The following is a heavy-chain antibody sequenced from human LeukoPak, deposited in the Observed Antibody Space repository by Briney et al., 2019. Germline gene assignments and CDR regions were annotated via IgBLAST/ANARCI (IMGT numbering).Heavy chain of an antibody. CDR2: IYTSGNT. CDR3: TRGFLQIDY. V-gene: IGHV4-4*09. J-gene: IGHJ4*02. Sequence: SETLSLTCTVSGGSISNYFWTWIRQPPGKGLEWIGYIYTSGNTNYNPSLESRVTMSVDMSKNQFSLRLNFVTAADTAVYYCTRGFLQIDYWGQGTLVTVSS. CDR1: GGSISNYF.